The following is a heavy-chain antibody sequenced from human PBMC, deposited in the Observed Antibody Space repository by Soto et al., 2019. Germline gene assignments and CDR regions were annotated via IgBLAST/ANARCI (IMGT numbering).Heavy chain of an antibody. CDR2: IYWDDDK. V-gene: IGHV2-5*02. Sequence: QITLKESGPPLVKPTQTLTLTCTFSGFSLSTSGVGVGWIRQPPGKALEWLALIYWDDDKRYSPSLKSRLTITKDTSKNQVVLTMTNMDPVDTATYYCAHSPPTAMVLSFDYWGQGTLVTVSS. CDR1: GFSLSTSGVG. J-gene: IGHJ4*02. CDR3: AHSPPTAMVLSFDY. D-gene: IGHD5-18*01.